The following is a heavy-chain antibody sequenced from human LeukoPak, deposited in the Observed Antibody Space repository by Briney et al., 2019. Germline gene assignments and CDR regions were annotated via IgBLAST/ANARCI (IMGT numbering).Heavy chain of an antibody. CDR3: AKDIHNWSDLDY. V-gene: IGHV3-23*01. CDR2: IGGDGRS. D-gene: IGHD3-3*01. Sequence: GGSLRLSCAASGFTFRPTAMDWVRQAPGKGLEWVSGIGGDGRSHYIDSVKGRFTISRDNSKNTLYLQMNSLRAEDTAMYYFAKDIHNWSDLDYWGQGTLVTVSS. CDR1: GFTFRPTA. J-gene: IGHJ4*02.